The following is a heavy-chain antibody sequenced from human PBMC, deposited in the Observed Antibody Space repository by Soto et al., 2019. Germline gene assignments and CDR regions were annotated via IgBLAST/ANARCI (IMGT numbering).Heavy chain of an antibody. CDR2: MFYSGNT. J-gene: IGHJ4*02. CDR1: GDSISSSTYY. Sequence: SETLSLTCTVSGDSISSSTYYWGWIRQPPGKGLEWIGSMFYSGNTYYNPSLKSRVTLSINTSKNQFSLKLNSVTAAETVVYYCVSPEGYYDSSGYTLDYWGQGTLVTVS. D-gene: IGHD3-22*01. CDR3: VSPEGYYDSSGYTLDY. V-gene: IGHV4-39*01.